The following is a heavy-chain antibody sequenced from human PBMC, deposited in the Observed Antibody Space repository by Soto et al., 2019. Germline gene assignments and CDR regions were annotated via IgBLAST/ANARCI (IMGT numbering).Heavy chain of an antibody. CDR1: GYTFTSYA. CDR3: ARDFGKLRPFDY. CDR2: INAGNGNT. D-gene: IGHD3-10*01. Sequence: GASVKVSCKASGYTFTSYAMHWVRQAPGQRLEWMGWINAGNGNTKYSQKFQGRVTITRDTSASTAYIELSSLRSEDTAVYYCARDFGKLRPFDYWGQGTLVTVSS. V-gene: IGHV1-3*01. J-gene: IGHJ4*02.